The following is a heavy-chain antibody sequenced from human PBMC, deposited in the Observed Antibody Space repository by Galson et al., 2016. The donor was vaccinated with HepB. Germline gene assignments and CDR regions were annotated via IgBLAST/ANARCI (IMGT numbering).Heavy chain of an antibody. CDR1: GFSVSSNY. V-gene: IGHV3-53*01. Sequence: SLRLSCAASGFSVSSNYMNWVRQAPGKGLEWVSIIYNSGRTYYADSVKGRFTISRDNSKNPLYLQMSRLRAEDTAVYYCARDREGAEAATSLGLGFYYHYYMDVWGTGTTVTVSS. J-gene: IGHJ6*03. D-gene: IGHD3-16*01. CDR3: ARDREGAEAATSLGLGFYYHYYMDV. CDR2: IYNSGRT.